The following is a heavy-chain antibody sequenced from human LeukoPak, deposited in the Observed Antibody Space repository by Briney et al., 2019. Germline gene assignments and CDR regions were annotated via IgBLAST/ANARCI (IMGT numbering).Heavy chain of an antibody. CDR1: GFTFTHFG. CDR3: VKESLEGDT. CDR2: VRYDGDLQ. D-gene: IGHD1-1*01. J-gene: IGHJ5*02. V-gene: IGHV3-30*02. Sequence: GGSLRLSCAASGFTFTHFGMHWVRQAPGKGLDWVAFVRYDGDLQFYADSVQGRFTISRDNSKNTVDLQMNRLRIEDTAVYYCVKESLEGDTWGQGTLVTVSP.